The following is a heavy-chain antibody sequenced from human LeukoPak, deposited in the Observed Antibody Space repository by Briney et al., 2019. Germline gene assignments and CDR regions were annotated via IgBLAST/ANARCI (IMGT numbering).Heavy chain of an antibody. V-gene: IGHV1-69*13. Sequence: GASGKVSCKAAGYTFTSYGMSGVRQAPGQGLEWMGGIIPIFGTANYAQKFHGRVTIPADESPSTAYMELTRPRSEDTAVYYCERTKGGSLYFFDYWGQRTLVTVSS. CDR1: GYTFTSYG. CDR3: ERTKGGSLYFFDY. CDR2: IIPIFGTA. D-gene: IGHD5-12*01. J-gene: IGHJ4*02.